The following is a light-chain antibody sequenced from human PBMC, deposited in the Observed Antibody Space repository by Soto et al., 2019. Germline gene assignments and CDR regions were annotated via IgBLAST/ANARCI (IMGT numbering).Light chain of an antibody. CDR3: HKYNSGPPST. J-gene: IGKJ1*01. Sequence: DIQMTQSPSSLSASVGDRVTITCRASQGVSNYLAWYQQKPGRLPKLLIYAASTLPSGVPSRFSGSGSGTEFTLTISSLQSEDVATYYCHKYNSGPPSTFGQGTKLEIK. CDR2: AAS. CDR1: QGVSNY. V-gene: IGKV1-27*01.